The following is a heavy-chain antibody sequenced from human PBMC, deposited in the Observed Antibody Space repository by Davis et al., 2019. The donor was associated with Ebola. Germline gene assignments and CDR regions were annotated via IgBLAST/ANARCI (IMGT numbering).Heavy chain of an antibody. Sequence: AASVKVSCKASGYTFTDYYIHWVRQAPGQGLEWMGIINPSVGTTRYAQKFQGRVTITADESTSTAYMELRLLRSDDTAVYYCARGVAARPAEWGQGTLVTVSS. CDR3: ARGVAARPAE. V-gene: IGHV1-46*01. J-gene: IGHJ4*02. D-gene: IGHD6-6*01. CDR2: INPSVGTT. CDR1: GYTFTDYY.